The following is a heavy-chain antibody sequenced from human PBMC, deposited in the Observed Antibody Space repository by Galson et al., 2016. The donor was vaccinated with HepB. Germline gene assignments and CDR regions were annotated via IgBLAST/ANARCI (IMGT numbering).Heavy chain of an antibody. J-gene: IGHJ4*02. V-gene: IGHV1-2*02. Sequence: SVKVSCKASGYSFTGYLLNWVRQAPGQGLEWMGWIGPGSGDTKYAQKFQGRVTITRDRSISTVTMELNRLRSDDTAVYYCARSTGFGIRIDYWGKGTQVTVSS. CDR2: IGPGSGDT. CDR3: ARSTGFGIRIDY. CDR1: GYSFTGYL. D-gene: IGHD3-10*01.